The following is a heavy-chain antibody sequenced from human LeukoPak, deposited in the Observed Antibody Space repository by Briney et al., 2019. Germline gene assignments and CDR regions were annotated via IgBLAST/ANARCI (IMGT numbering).Heavy chain of an antibody. CDR2: ISSTDSTI. CDR1: GFTFSDYY. CDR3: ARVATGVTTTV. J-gene: IGHJ4*02. D-gene: IGHD4-17*01. Sequence: GGSLRLSCAASGFTFSDYYMSWIRRAPGKGLEWVSYISSTDSTIYYADPVKGRFTISRDNAKNSLYLQMNSLRAEDTAVYYCARVATGVTTTVWGQGTLVTVSS. V-gene: IGHV3-11*04.